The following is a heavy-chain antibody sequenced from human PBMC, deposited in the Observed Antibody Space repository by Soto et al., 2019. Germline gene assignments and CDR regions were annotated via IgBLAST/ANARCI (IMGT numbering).Heavy chain of an antibody. CDR3: ARDLSGVSAGDDAFDI. Sequence: QVQLVQSGAEVKKPGASVKVSCKASGYTFTSYGISWVRQAPGQGLEWMGWISAYNGNTNYAQKLQGRVTMTADTSTSTAYMELRSLRSDDTAVYYCARDLSGVSAGDDAFDIWGQGTMVTVSS. CDR1: GYTFTSYG. CDR2: ISAYNGNT. V-gene: IGHV1-18*01. D-gene: IGHD2-2*01. J-gene: IGHJ3*02.